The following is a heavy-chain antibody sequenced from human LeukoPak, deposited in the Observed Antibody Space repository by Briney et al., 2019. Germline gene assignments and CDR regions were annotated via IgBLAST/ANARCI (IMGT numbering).Heavy chain of an antibody. V-gene: IGHV1-69*13. D-gene: IGHD5-18*01. CDR3: ASPITAMVNDAFDI. CDR1: GGTFSSYA. CDR2: IIPIFGTA. Sequence: GASVKVSCKASGGTFSSYAISWVRQAPGQGLEWMGGIIPIFGTANYAQKFQGRVTITADESTSTAYMELSNLRSEDTAVYYCASPITAMVNDAFDIWGQGTMVTVSS. J-gene: IGHJ3*02.